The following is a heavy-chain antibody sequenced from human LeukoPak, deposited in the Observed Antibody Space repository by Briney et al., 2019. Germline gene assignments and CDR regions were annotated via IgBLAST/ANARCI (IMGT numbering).Heavy chain of an antibody. D-gene: IGHD1-14*01. V-gene: IGHV3-7*03. CDR1: GFTFSSYW. Sequence: GGSLGLSCAASGFTFSSYWMSWVRQAPGKGLEWVANIKQDGSEKYYADSVKGRFTISRDNSKNTLYLQMNSLRAEDTAVYYCAKVSGGGLYYDGMDVWGQGTTVTVSS. J-gene: IGHJ6*02. CDR3: AKVSGGGLYYDGMDV. CDR2: IKQDGSEK.